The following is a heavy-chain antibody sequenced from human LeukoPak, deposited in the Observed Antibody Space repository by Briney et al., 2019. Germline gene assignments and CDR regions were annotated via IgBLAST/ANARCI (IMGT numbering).Heavy chain of an antibody. Sequence: GGSLRLSCAASGFTFSGSAIHWVRQSFGKGLEWIGHIDKEKNSYATASAYAVSVEGRFTVSRDDSKNMAFLQTSGLKTEDTALHFCTRDSGTYNWLDPWGQGTLVTVSS. V-gene: IGHV3-73*01. D-gene: IGHD1-26*01. CDR3: TRDSGTYNWLDP. CDR1: GFTFSGSA. J-gene: IGHJ5*02. CDR2: IDKEKNSYATAS.